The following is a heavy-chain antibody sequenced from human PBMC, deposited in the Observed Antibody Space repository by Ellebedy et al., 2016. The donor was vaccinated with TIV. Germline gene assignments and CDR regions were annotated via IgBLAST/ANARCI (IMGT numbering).Heavy chain of an antibody. V-gene: IGHV4-30-4*01. CDR2: IYDNGRV. CDR3: VRGRDYWSGYHTDYYSGLDV. D-gene: IGHD3-3*01. CDR1: GGSITSRYYY. Sequence: SETLSLTCTLSGGSITSRYYYWTWVRQAPGKGLEFMGYIYDNGRVTYNPSLKSRASISIDAFKNQFSLNLTSVTATDTAVYYCVRGRDYWSGYHTDYYSGLDVWGQGTAVTVSS. J-gene: IGHJ6*02.